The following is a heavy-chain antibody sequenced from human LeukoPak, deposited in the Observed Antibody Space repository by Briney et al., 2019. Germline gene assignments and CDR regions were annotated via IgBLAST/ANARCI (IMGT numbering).Heavy chain of an antibody. Sequence: ASVKVSCKASGYTFTSYDINWVRQATGQGLEWKGWMNPNSGNTGYAQKFQGRVTMTRNTSISTAYMELSSLRSEDTAVYYCARGASSHYYDSSGYYGRRRKFYYMDVWGKGTTVTISS. CDR1: GYTFTSYD. CDR2: MNPNSGNT. CDR3: ARGASSHYYDSSGYYGRRRKFYYMDV. D-gene: IGHD3-22*01. V-gene: IGHV1-8*01. J-gene: IGHJ6*03.